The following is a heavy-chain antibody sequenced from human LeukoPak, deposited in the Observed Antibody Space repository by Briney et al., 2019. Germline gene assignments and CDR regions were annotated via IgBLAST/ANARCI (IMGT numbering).Heavy chain of an antibody. CDR1: GFTFSNYA. V-gene: IGHV3-23*01. CDR2: INDSGDNT. D-gene: IGHD3-22*01. Sequence: GGSLRLSCAASGFTFSNYAMTWVRQAPGKGLEWVSTINDSGDNTYYADSVKGRFTISRDNSKNTLYLQMNSLRVEDTAVYYCDSGSINLVDYWGQGTLVTVSS. J-gene: IGHJ4*02. CDR3: DSGSINLVDY.